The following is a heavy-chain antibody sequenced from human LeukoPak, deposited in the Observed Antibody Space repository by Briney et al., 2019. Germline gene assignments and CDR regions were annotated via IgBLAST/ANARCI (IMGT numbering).Heavy chain of an antibody. J-gene: IGHJ4*02. CDR3: ARDAWYYYDSSGYYHEAY. Sequence: SVTLSCNASGGTFSSYAISWVRQAPGPGLGWMGRIIPIFGTANNAHTFQGRVTTTTDESTSTAYIELSSLRSEDTAVYYCARDAWYYYDSSGYYHEAYWGQGTLVTVSS. D-gene: IGHD3-22*01. V-gene: IGHV1-69*05. CDR2: IIPIFGTA. CDR1: GGTFSSYA.